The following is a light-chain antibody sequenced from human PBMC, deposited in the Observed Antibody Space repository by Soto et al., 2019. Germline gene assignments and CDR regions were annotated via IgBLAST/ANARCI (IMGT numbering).Light chain of an antibody. V-gene: IGKV3-20*01. CDR2: GAS. CDR1: QSVSSSY. CDR3: QQYGSSPRT. J-gene: IGKJ1*01. Sequence: EILLTQSPGTLSLSPGERATLSCRASQSVSSSYLAWYQQKPGQAPRLLIYGASSRATGIPDRFSGSGSGTDFTLTTSRLEPEDFAVYYCQQYGSSPRTFGQGTKV.